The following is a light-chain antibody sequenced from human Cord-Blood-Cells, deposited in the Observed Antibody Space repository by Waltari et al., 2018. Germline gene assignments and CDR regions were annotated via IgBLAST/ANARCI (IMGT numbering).Light chain of an antibody. CDR3: QQYDNLLT. V-gene: IGKV1-33*01. CDR2: DAS. J-gene: IGKJ4*01. Sequence: DIQMTQSPSSLSASVGDRVTINCQASQDISNYLNWYQQKPGKGPKLLIYDASNLETGVPSRFSGSGSGTDFTFTISSLQPEDIATYYCQQYDNLLTFGGGTKVEIK. CDR1: QDISNY.